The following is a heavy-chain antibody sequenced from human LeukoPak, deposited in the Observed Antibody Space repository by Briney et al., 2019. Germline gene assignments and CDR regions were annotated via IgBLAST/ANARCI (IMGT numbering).Heavy chain of an antibody. J-gene: IGHJ3*02. CDR1: GFTFSSFT. CDR2: IGSSGSYM. D-gene: IGHD1-14*01. V-gene: IGHV3-21*01. CDR3: AGHDLTLNAFDI. Sequence: PGGSLRLSCAASGFTFSSFTMNWVRQAPGKGLEWVSSIGSSGSYMYYADSVKGRFTISRDDAKNSLYLQMNSLRAEDTAVYYCAGHDLTLNAFDIWGQGTMVTVSS.